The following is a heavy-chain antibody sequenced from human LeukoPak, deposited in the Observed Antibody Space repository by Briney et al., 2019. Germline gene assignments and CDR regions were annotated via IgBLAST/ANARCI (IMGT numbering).Heavy chain of an antibody. J-gene: IGHJ6*03. CDR3: ARVLGKGYYYYYMDV. CDR1: GYTFTNYW. CDR2: IYPGDSDT. Sequence: GESLKISCKGSGYTFTNYWIGWVRQMPGKGLEWMGIIYPGDSDTRYSPSFQGQVTISADKSISTAYLQWSSLKASDTAMYYCARVLGKGYYYYYMDVWGKGTTVTVSS. V-gene: IGHV5-51*01. D-gene: IGHD7-27*01.